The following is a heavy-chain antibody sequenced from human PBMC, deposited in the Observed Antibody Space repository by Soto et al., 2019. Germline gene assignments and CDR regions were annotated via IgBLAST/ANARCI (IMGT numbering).Heavy chain of an antibody. CDR1: GGSISSSSYY. V-gene: IGHV4-39*01. CDR2: IYYSGST. J-gene: IGHJ4*02. D-gene: IGHD3-3*01. CDR3: ASSNYDFWSGYPGFDY. Sequence: SETLSLTCTVSGGSISSSSYYWGWIRQPPGKGLEWIGSIYYSGSTYYNPSLKSRVTISVDTSKNQFSLKLSSVTAADTAVYYCASSNYDFWSGYPGFDYWGQGTRVTVSS.